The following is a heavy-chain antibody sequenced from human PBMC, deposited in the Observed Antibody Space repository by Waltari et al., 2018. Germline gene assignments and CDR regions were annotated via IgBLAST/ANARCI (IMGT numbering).Heavy chain of an antibody. V-gene: IGHV4-59*01. Sequence: QVQLQESGPGLVKPSETLSLTCTVPGGSISSYYWSWLRQPPGKGLEWIGYIYYSGSTNYNPSLKSRVTISVDTSKNQFSLKLSSVTAADTAVYYCARDRLEHEGWFDPWGQGTLVTVSS. J-gene: IGHJ5*02. CDR3: ARDRLEHEGWFDP. CDR1: GGSISSYY. D-gene: IGHD1-1*01. CDR2: IYYSGST.